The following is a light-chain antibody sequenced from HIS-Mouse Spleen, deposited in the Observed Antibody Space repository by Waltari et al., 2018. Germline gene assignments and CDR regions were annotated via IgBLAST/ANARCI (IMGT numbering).Light chain of an antibody. CDR3: CSYAGSYNWV. V-gene: IGLV2-11*01. J-gene: IGLJ3*02. CDR1: SSDVGGYNH. CDR2: DVS. Sequence: QSALTQPRSVSGSPGQAVTISCTGTSSDVGGYNHVSWYQHHPGKAPKLMIYDVSKRPSGVPDRFSGSQSGTTASLTISGLQAEDEADYYCCSYAGSYNWVFGGGTKLTVL.